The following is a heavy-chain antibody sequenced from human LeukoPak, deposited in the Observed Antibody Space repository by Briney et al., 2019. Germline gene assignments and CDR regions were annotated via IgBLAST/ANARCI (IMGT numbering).Heavy chain of an antibody. Sequence: PGGSLRLSCAASGFTFSSYSMNWVRQAPGKGLEWVSSISSSSSYIYYADSVKGRFTISRDNAKNSLYLQMNSLRAEDTAVYYCAKDPNYYDSSEYYFDYWGQGTLVTVSS. CDR3: AKDPNYYDSSEYYFDY. CDR2: ISSSSSYI. J-gene: IGHJ4*02. D-gene: IGHD3-22*01. CDR1: GFTFSSYS. V-gene: IGHV3-21*04.